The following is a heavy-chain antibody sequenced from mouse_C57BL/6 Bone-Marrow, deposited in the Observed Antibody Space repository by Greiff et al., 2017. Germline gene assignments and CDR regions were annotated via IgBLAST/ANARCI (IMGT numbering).Heavy chain of an antibody. D-gene: IGHD1-1*01. CDR1: GYSITSGYY. Sequence: EVKLVESGPGLVKPSQSLSLTCSVTGYSITSGYYWNWIRQFPGNKLEWMGYISYDGSNNYNPSLKNRISITRDTSNNQFFLKLNSVTTEDTATYYCARGYGSSYGYWGQGTTLTVSS. V-gene: IGHV3-6*01. J-gene: IGHJ2*01. CDR2: ISYDGSN. CDR3: ARGYGSSYGY.